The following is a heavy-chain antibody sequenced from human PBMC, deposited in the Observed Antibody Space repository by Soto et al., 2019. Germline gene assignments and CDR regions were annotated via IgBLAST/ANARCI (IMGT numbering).Heavy chain of an antibody. Sequence: SETLSLTCTVSGGSISSGGYYWSWIRQHPGKGLEWIGYIYYSGSTYYNPSLKSRVTISVDTSKNQFSLNLSSVTAADTAVSYCARDPGYNYGMDDLCPETTVKASS. CDR3: ARDPGYNYGMDD. J-gene: IGHJ6*02. CDR2: IYYSGST. CDR1: GGSISSGGYY. V-gene: IGHV4-31*03.